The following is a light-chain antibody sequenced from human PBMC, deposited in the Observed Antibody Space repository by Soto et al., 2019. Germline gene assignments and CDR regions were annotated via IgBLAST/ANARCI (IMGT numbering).Light chain of an antibody. CDR1: QSGLYSSNNKNY. V-gene: IGKV4-1*01. J-gene: IGKJ2*01. Sequence: DIVMTQSPDSLAVSLGERATINCKSSQSGLYSSNNKNYLAWYQQRPGQPPKLLIYWASTRESGVPDRFSGSGSGTDFTLTITSLQAEDVAVYYCQQYESTPPTLGQGTKLEIK. CDR3: QQYESTPPT. CDR2: WAS.